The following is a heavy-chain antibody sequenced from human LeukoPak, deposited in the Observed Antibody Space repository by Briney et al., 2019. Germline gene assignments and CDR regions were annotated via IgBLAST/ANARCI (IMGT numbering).Heavy chain of an antibody. V-gene: IGHV3-7*03. CDR1: GFTFSSDW. CDR3: AARKVRGVWFYLDY. D-gene: IGHD3-10*01. Sequence: PGGSLRLSCVVSGFTFSSDWMTWVRQAPGKGLEWVANIKEDGSESYYVDSVKGRFTISRDNTKNSLYLQMNSLRAEDTAVYYCAARKVRGVWFYLDYWGQGTLVTVSS. CDR2: IKEDGSES. J-gene: IGHJ4*02.